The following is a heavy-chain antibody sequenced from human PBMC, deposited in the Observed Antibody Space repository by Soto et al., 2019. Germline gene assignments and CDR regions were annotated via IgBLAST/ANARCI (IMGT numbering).Heavy chain of an antibody. CDR1: GDSITCSY. J-gene: IGHJ6*04. V-gene: IGHV4-59*01. CDR3: ARGEDAFFYYGLAV. Sequence: TETLSLTCTDSGDSITCSYWSWIRRPPGKGLEWIAYIYDTGISGYTPSTSYNPSLKSRVTMSVDTSKSQFSLKLTSVTAADTAVYYCARGEDAFFYYGLAVWGNGITVPVAS. CDR2: IYDTGISGYTPST.